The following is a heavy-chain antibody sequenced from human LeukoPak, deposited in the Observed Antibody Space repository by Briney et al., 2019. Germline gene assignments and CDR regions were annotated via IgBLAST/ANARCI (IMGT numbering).Heavy chain of an antibody. CDR3: ARDDGYDEREVFDY. D-gene: IGHD1-1*01. V-gene: IGHV3-21*01. J-gene: IGHJ4*01. CDR1: AFTFSTYN. CDR2: ISSSSSYT. Sequence: GGSLRLSCAASAFTFSTYNMHWVRQAPGKGLEWVSYISSSSSYTYFADSVKGRFTISRDNAKNSLYLQMNSLRAEDTAVYYCARDDGYDEREVFDYWGHGTLVTVSS.